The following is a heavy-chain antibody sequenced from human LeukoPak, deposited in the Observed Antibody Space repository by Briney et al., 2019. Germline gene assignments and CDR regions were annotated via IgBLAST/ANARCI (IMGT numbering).Heavy chain of an antibody. CDR3: AKDRSDYGDYDYYMDV. CDR2: ISGSGGST. Sequence: GGSLRLSCAASGFTFSSYAMSWVRQAPGKGLEWVSAISGSGGSTYYADSVKGRFTISRDNSKNTLYLRMNSLRAEDTAVYYCAKDRSDYGDYDYYMDVWGKGTTVTVSS. V-gene: IGHV3-23*01. D-gene: IGHD4-17*01. CDR1: GFTFSSYA. J-gene: IGHJ6*03.